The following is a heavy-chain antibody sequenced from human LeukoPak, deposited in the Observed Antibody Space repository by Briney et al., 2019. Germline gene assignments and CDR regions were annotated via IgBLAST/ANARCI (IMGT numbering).Heavy chain of an antibody. D-gene: IGHD6-13*01. Sequence: PSETLSLTCTVSGYSISSGYYWGWIRQPPGKGLEWLASIYHSGTIYYNPSLKSRVTISVDTYKNQFSLKLTSVTAADTAVYYCARGLGRQQLVSPFDYWGQGTLVTVSS. J-gene: IGHJ4*02. CDR2: IYHSGTI. CDR3: ARGLGRQQLVSPFDY. V-gene: IGHV4-38-2*02. CDR1: GYSISSGYY.